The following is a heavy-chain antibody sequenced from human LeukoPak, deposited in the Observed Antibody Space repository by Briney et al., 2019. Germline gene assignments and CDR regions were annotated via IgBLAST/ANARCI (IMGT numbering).Heavy chain of an antibody. Sequence: GGSLRLSCTTSGFTFGTSTMTWVRQAPGKGLEWVSTINSNGGSTYYASSVKGRFTITRDNSRNTLYLRMSSLRAEDTAVYYCEPPLQFLESWGQGTMVIVSS. CDR2: INSNGGST. CDR1: GFTFGTST. CDR3: EPPLQFLES. D-gene: IGHD3-3*01. J-gene: IGHJ5*02. V-gene: IGHV3-23*01.